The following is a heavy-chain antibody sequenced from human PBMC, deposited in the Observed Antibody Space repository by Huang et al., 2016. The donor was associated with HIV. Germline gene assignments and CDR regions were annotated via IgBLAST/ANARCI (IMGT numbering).Heavy chain of an antibody. CDR2: TYYWFKWYN. D-gene: IGHD6-13*01. CDR3: ARGRAAGTSDAFDI. V-gene: IGHV6-1*01. J-gene: IGHJ3*02. Sequence: QVQLQQSGPGLVKPSQTVSLTCAISGYSVSSTSAAWYWIRQSPSRGLEWLGRTYYWFKWYNDYAVAMKGRITINPDTPRNQFSLQLNSVTPEDTAVYYCARGRAAGTSDAFDIWGQGTMVTVSS. CDR1: GYSVSSTSAA.